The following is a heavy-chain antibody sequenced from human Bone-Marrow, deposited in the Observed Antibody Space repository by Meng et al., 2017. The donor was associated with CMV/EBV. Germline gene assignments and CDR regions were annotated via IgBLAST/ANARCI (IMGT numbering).Heavy chain of an antibody. CDR3: AKDSPLEYYDSSDPGAFDI. CDR1: GFSFTEYG. Sequence: GESLKISCTASGFSFTEYGMHWVRQTPGKGLEWVAFIRMDESDKFYGDSVKGRFTISRDNSKNTLYLQMNSLRAEDTAVYYCAKDSPLEYYDSSDPGAFDIWGQGTMVTVSS. J-gene: IGHJ3*02. CDR2: IRMDESDK. V-gene: IGHV3-30*02. D-gene: IGHD3-22*01.